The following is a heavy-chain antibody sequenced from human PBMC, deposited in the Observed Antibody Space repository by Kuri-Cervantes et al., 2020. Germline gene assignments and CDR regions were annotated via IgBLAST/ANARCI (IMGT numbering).Heavy chain of an antibody. J-gene: IGHJ3*02. Sequence: KVSCKGSGYNFNTHWIGWVRQMPGKGLEWMGFIYPDSSDTRYSPSFQGQVTISADKSINTAYLRWSNLKASDTAMYYCARTICSGGSCYDAFDIWGQGTMVTVSS. CDR2: IYPDSSDT. D-gene: IGHD2-15*01. V-gene: IGHV5-51*01. CDR1: GYNFNTHW. CDR3: ARTICSGGSCYDAFDI.